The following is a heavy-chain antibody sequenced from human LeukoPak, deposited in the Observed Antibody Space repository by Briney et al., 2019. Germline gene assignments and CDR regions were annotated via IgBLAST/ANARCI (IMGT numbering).Heavy chain of an antibody. CDR1: GFTFSNYW. CDR2: INSDGSST. D-gene: IGHD6-19*01. V-gene: IGHV3-74*01. CDR3: ARESYSGGSIDY. Sequence: PGGSLRLSCAASGFTFSNYWMHWVRQAPGKGLVWVSRINSDGSSTIYADPVKGRFTISRDNAKNTLYLQMNSLRAEDTAVYYCARESYSGGSIDYWGQGTLVTVSS. J-gene: IGHJ4*02.